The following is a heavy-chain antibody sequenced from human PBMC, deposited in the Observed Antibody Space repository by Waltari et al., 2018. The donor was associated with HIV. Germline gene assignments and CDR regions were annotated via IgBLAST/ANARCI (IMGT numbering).Heavy chain of an antibody. Sequence: QLRLQESGSGLLKPSQTLSLTCNVSGGSVGSSGFSWSWIRQSPRKGLEWIGYIYYTGRTYYNPSLKSRVNISLDRSKNQFSLRLSDVSAADTAVYYCARDRFCNGNGCSPSDAFDVWGQGRMVTVSS. CDR1: GGSVGSSGFS. CDR3: ARDRFCNGNGCSPSDAFDV. D-gene: IGHD2-15*01. J-gene: IGHJ3*01. CDR2: IYYTGRT. V-gene: IGHV4-30-2*06.